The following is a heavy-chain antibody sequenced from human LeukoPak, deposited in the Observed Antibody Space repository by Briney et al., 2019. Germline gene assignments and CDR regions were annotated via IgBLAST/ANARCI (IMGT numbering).Heavy chain of an antibody. Sequence: SETLSLTCPVSGGSVTPSYWSSLRQPPGEGLEWIGNFRYSGNTDYNPSLKSRVTISLDTSKNQFSLKLNSVTAADTAVYDCAATQKWLAFDYWGQGILVTVSS. CDR2: FRYSGNT. J-gene: IGHJ4*02. CDR3: AATQKWLAFDY. CDR1: GGSVTPSY. V-gene: IGHV4-59*02. D-gene: IGHD6-19*01.